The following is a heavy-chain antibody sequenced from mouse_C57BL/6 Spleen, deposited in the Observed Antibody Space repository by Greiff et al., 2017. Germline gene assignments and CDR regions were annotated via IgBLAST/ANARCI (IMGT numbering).Heavy chain of an antibody. CDR2: ISSGSSTI. CDR3: ARGAMDY. Sequence: EVKLMESVGGLVKPGGSLKLSCAASGFTFSDYGMHWVRQAPEKGLEWVAYISSGSSTIYYADTVKGRFTISRDNAKNTLFLQMTSLRSEDTAMYYCARGAMDYWGQGTSVTVSS. J-gene: IGHJ4*01. CDR1: GFTFSDYG. V-gene: IGHV5-17*01.